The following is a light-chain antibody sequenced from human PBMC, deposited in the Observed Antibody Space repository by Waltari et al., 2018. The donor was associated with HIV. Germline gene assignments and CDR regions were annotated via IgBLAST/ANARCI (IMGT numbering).Light chain of an antibody. CDR1: NIGRKS. CDR2: DDT. CDR3: QVWDTSGDPWV. V-gene: IGLV3-21*02. J-gene: IGLJ3*02. Sequence: SYVLTQPPSVSVAPGQTARITCRGNNIGRKSVHWYQQKPGQAPVLVVYDDTDRPSGIPERFSGSNSGNTATLTISRVEAGDEADYYCQVWDTSGDPWVFGGGTKLTVL.